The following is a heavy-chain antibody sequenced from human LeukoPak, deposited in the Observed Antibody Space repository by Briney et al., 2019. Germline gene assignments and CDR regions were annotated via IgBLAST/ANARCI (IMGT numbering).Heavy chain of an antibody. J-gene: IGHJ6*03. V-gene: IGHV3-21*01. Sequence: GGSLRLSCAASGFTFSSYSMNWVRQAPGKGLEWVSSISSSSSYIYYADSVKGRFTIFRDNAKNSLYLQMNSLRAEDTAVYYCARDARDYYYYMDVWGKGTTVTVSS. CDR1: GFTFSSYS. CDR3: ARDARDYYYYMDV. CDR2: ISSSSSYI.